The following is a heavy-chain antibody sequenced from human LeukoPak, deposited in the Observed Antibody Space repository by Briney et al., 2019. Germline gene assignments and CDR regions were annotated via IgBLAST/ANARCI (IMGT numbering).Heavy chain of an antibody. V-gene: IGHV1-69*01. CDR1: GGTFSSYA. CDR3: ARVWTGGYYSDSSGYKNAFDM. D-gene: IGHD3-22*01. J-gene: IGHJ3*02. Sequence: SVKVTCKASGGTFSSYASSWVRQAPGQGLEWMGGIIAIFGTANYAQKFQGRVTITADESTGTAYIELTSLRSKDTLVAQRARVWTGGYYSDSSGYKNAFDMYSQASTVTVSS. CDR2: IIAIFGTA.